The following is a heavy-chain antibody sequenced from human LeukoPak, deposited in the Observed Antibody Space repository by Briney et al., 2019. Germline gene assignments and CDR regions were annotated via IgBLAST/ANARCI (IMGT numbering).Heavy chain of an antibody. Sequence: PSETLSLTCAVYGGSFSGDYWSWIRQPPGKGLEWIGEINHSGSTNYNPSLKSRVTISVDTSKNQFSLKLSSVTAADTAVYYCARVQTYYDFWSGYYPYGMDVWGQGTTVTVSS. D-gene: IGHD3-3*01. CDR2: INHSGST. J-gene: IGHJ6*02. V-gene: IGHV4-34*01. CDR3: ARVQTYYDFWSGYYPYGMDV. CDR1: GGSFSGDY.